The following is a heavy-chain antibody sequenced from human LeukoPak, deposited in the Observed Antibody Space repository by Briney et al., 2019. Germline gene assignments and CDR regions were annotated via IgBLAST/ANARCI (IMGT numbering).Heavy chain of an antibody. CDR2: ISAGGDNT. D-gene: IGHD6-19*01. V-gene: IGHV3-23*01. CDR3: AKEYRSPGPFDY. Sequence: GGSLRLSCAASGFTFSSYAMSWVRQAPGKGLKWVSAISAGGDNTYYADSVEGRFTISRDNSRNTVYLQINSLRAEDTAVYYCAKEYRSPGPFDYWGQGTLVTVSS. J-gene: IGHJ4*02. CDR1: GFTFSSYA.